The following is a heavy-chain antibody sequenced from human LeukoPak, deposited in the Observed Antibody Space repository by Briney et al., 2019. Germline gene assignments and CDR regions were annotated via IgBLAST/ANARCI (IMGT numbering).Heavy chain of an antibody. CDR3: ARDVGVGASDY. D-gene: IGHD1-26*01. V-gene: IGHV1-2*02. CDR2: INPNSGGT. CDR1: GYTFTGYY. J-gene: IGHJ4*02. Sequence: ASVKVSCKASGYTFTGYYMHWVRQAPGHGPEWMGWINPNSGGTNYAQKFQGRVTMTRDTSISTAYMELSRLRSDDTAVYYCARDVGVGASDYWGQGTLVTVSS.